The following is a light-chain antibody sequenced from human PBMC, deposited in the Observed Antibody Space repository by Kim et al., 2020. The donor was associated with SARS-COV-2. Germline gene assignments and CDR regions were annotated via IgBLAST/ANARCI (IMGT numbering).Light chain of an antibody. CDR1: QGVSSN. CDR3: QHRGT. J-gene: IGKJ1*01. Sequence: ATLSVCPGEKATLSCRASQGVSSNLAWYQQKPGQAPRLLIYGASTRATGVPARFSGVGSGTEFTLTISSLQSEDFAVYYCQHRGTFGQGTKVDIK. V-gene: IGKV3-15*01. CDR2: GAS.